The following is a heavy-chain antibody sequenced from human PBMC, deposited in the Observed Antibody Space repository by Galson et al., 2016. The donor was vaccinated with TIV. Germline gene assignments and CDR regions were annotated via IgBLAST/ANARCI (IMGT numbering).Heavy chain of an antibody. V-gene: IGHV1-69*05. CDR2: IIPIFRIA. Sequence: SVKVSCKASGVPFSSYPISWVRQAPGQGLEWMGGIIPIFRIADYAQRFRDRVTITRDESTSTAYMELSSLRSEDTAVYYWARGGWSGDPGDYHYFYMDVWGKGTTVIVSS. D-gene: IGHD3-3*01. CDR1: GVPFSSYP. CDR3: ARGGWSGDPGDYHYFYMDV. J-gene: IGHJ6*03.